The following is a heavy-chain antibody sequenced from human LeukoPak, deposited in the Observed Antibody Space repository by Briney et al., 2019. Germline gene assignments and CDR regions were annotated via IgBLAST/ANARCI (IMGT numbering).Heavy chain of an antibody. D-gene: IGHD3-22*01. CDR1: GGSFSGYY. Sequence: SETLSLTCAVYGGSFSGYYWSWIRQPPGKGLEWIGEINHSGSTNYNPSLKSRVTISVDTSKNQFSLKLSSVTAADTAVYYCARDFRSMIGNWGQGTLVTVSS. CDR3: ARDFRSMIGN. V-gene: IGHV4-34*01. J-gene: IGHJ4*02. CDR2: INHSGST.